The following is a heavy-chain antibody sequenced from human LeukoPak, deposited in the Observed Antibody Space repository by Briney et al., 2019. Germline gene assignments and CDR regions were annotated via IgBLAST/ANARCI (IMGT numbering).Heavy chain of an antibody. CDR1: GGSISTSY. J-gene: IGHJ3*02. CDR2: IFTSGST. CDR3: ASATEQLVPGEHAFDI. Sequence: SGTLSLTCTVSGGSISTSYWSGIRRHAGKGWEWFGRIFTSGSTNYKPSPSSRGTMSVDTAKTRLSPNLSSVTAADTAGYSCASATEQLVPGEHAFDIWGQRTIVTVSS. V-gene: IGHV4-4*07. D-gene: IGHD6-13*01.